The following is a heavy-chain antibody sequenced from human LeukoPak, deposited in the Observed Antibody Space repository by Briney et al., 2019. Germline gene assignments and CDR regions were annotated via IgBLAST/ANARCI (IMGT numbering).Heavy chain of an antibody. Sequence: ASVKVSCKASGYTFTGYYMHWVRQAPGQGLEWMGWINPNSGGTNYAQKFQGRVTMTRDTSISTAYMELSRLRSDDTAVYYCARVITMIVVSLRAFDIWGQGSMVTVSS. D-gene: IGHD3-22*01. CDR1: GYTFTGYY. V-gene: IGHV1-2*02. CDR3: ARVITMIVVSLRAFDI. J-gene: IGHJ3*02. CDR2: INPNSGGT.